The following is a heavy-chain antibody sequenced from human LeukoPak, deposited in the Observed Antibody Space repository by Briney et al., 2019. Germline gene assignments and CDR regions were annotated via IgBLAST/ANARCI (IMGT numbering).Heavy chain of an antibody. J-gene: IGHJ4*02. Sequence: SETLSLTCTVSGGSISSSSYYWGWIRQPPGKGLEWIGSIYYSGSTYYNPSLKSRVTISVDTSKNQFSLKLSSVTAADTAVYYCARGGYSGSRSVDYWGQGTLVTVSS. CDR3: ARGGYSGSRSVDY. D-gene: IGHD1-26*01. V-gene: IGHV4-39*07. CDR2: IYYSGST. CDR1: GGSISSSSYY.